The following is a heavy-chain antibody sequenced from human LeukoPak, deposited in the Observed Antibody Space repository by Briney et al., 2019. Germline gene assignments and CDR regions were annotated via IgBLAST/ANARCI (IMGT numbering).Heavy chain of an antibody. D-gene: IGHD7-27*01. Sequence: PSETLSLTCTVSGGSISSYYWSWIRQPAGKGLEWIGRIYTSGITNYNPSLKSRVTISVDTSKNQFSLKLSSVTAVDTAVYYCARWKDETGDLNPDYWGQGTLVTVSS. CDR3: ARWKDETGDLNPDY. CDR2: IYTSGIT. J-gene: IGHJ4*02. V-gene: IGHV4-4*07. CDR1: GGSISSYY.